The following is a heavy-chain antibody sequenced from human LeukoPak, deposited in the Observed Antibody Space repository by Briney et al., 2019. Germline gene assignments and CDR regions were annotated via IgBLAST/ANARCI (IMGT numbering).Heavy chain of an antibody. CDR2: IYHSGST. J-gene: IGHJ3*02. Sequence: SQTLSLTCTVSGVSISSGGCYWSWIRQPPGKGLEWIGYIYHSGSTYYNPSLKSRVTISVDRSKNQFSLKLSSVTAADTAVYYCARDRRAVRGPDYAFDIWGQGTMVTVSS. V-gene: IGHV4-30-2*01. D-gene: IGHD3-10*01. CDR3: ARDRRAVRGPDYAFDI. CDR1: GVSISSGGCY.